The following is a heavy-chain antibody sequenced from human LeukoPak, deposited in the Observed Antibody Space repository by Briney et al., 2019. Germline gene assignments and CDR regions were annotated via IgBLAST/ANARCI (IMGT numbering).Heavy chain of an antibody. CDR2: ISSSSSYI. Sequence: NPGGSLRLSCAASGFTFSSYEIHWVRQAPGKGLEWVSSISSSSSYINYADSVRGRFTISRDNAKNSLFLQMDSLRGEDTAVYYCARCTTGKTFGSLREIKKSREIDFWGQGTLVTVSS. D-gene: IGHD1-1*01. CDR1: GFTFSSYE. J-gene: IGHJ4*02. V-gene: IGHV3-21*01. CDR3: ARCTTGKTFGSLREIKKSREIDF.